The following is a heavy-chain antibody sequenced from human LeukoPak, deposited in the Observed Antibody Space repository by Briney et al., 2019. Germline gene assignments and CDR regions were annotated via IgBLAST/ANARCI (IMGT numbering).Heavy chain of an antibody. CDR3: AKASSHRYGSGSYYNDFDY. CDR1: GFTFSSYG. J-gene: IGHJ4*02. V-gene: IGHV3-30*18. CDR2: LSYDGSNK. Sequence: GGSLRLSCAASGFTFSSYGMHWVRKAPGKGLEWVAVLSYDGSNKYYADSVKGRFTISRDNSKNTLYLQMNSLRAEDTAVYYCAKASSHRYGSGSYYNDFDYWGQGTLVTVSS. D-gene: IGHD3-10*01.